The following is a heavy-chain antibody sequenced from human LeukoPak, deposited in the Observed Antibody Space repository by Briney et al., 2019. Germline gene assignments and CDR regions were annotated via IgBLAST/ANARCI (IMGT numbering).Heavy chain of an antibody. Sequence: GRSLRLSCAASGFTFDDYAMHWVRQAPGKSLEWVSGISWNSGSIDYADSVKGRFTISRDNAKNSLYLQMNSLRAEDTALYYCAKDIGEGAVAASDYYYGMDVWGQGTTVTVSS. V-gene: IGHV3-9*01. CDR2: ISWNSGSI. D-gene: IGHD6-19*01. CDR1: GFTFDDYA. CDR3: AKDIGEGAVAASDYYYGMDV. J-gene: IGHJ6*02.